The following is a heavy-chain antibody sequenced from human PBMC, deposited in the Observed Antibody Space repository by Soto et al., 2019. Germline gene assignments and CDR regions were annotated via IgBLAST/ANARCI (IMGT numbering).Heavy chain of an antibody. Sequence: QVKLVQSGAEVKKPGASVKVSCKASGYTFTSYGISWVRQAPGQGLEWMGWISAYNGNTNYAQKLQGRVTMTTDTSTSTAYMELRSLRSDDTAVYYCARGDAINYDYVWGSYRPTDYWGQGTLVTVSS. CDR3: ARGDAINYDYVWGSYRPTDY. D-gene: IGHD3-16*02. V-gene: IGHV1-18*01. CDR1: GYTFTSYG. J-gene: IGHJ4*02. CDR2: ISAYNGNT.